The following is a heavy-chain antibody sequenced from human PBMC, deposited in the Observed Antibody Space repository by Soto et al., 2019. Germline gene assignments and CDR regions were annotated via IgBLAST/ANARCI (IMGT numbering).Heavy chain of an antibody. V-gene: IGHV3-23*01. CDR3: AKTTDGWFSAFEI. CDR2: ISGSGTTA. D-gene: IGHD6-19*01. CDR1: GFVFSSYA. J-gene: IGHJ3*02. Sequence: EVQLLESGGGLVQPGGSLRLSCAASGFVFSSYAMSWVRQAPGKGLEWVSAISGSGTTAYYADSVKGRFIFSRDNPKNTMYLQMKSLRAWETAVYFCAKTTDGWFSAFEIWGQGTVVTVSS.